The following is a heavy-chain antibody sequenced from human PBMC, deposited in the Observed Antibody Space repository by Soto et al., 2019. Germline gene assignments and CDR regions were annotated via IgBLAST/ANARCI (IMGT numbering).Heavy chain of an antibody. CDR2: ISGSGGST. J-gene: IGHJ4*02. Sequence: GGSLRLSCAASGFTFSSYAMSWVRQAPGKGLEWVSAISGSGGSTYYADSVKGRFTISRDNSKNTLYLQMNSLRAEDTAVYYCAKDSVYGDRYRDFDYWGQGTLVTVSS. CDR3: AKDSVYGDRYRDFDY. V-gene: IGHV3-23*01. CDR1: GFTFSSYA. D-gene: IGHD4-17*01.